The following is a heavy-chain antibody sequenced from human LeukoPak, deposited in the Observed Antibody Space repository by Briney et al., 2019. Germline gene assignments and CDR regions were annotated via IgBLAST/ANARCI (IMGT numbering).Heavy chain of an antibody. CDR3: ARVRTPFGVVASPDALDV. CDR1: GYTFNSYP. Sequence: ASVKVSCKASGYTFNSYPLTWVRQAPGVGFEWVGWITADNFNTNYAQKFQGRVTLTKETSTNTAYMEMRSLMSDDTAVHYCARVRTPFGVVASPDALDVWGQGTAVTVSS. D-gene: IGHD3-3*01. V-gene: IGHV1-18*01. CDR2: ITADNFNT. J-gene: IGHJ3*01.